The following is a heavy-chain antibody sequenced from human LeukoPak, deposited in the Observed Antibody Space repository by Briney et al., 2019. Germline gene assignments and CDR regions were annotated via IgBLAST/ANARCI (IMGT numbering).Heavy chain of an antibody. CDR2: INHSGST. V-gene: IGHV4-34*01. CDR1: GGSFSGYY. CDR3: ARGPSGYHNT. J-gene: IGHJ4*02. D-gene: IGHD5-12*01. Sequence: PSETLSLTCTVYGGSFSGYYWSWIRQPPGKGLEWIGEINHSGSTNYNPSLKSRVTISVDTSKNQFSLKLSSVTAADTAVYYCARGPSGYHNTGGQGTLVTVSS.